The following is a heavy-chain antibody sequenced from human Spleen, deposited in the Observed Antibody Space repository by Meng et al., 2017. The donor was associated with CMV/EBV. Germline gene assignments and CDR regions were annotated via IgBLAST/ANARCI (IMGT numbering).Heavy chain of an antibody. D-gene: IGHD3-10*01. CDR3: ASTRFGEFSFDY. Sequence: LSLTCAASGFSINNYEMTWVRQAPGKGLEWVSFINSNSGTKYYGDSVRGRFTISRDNAKNSLYLQMNSLRAEDTAVYYCASTRFGEFSFDYWGQGTLVTVSS. CDR1: GFSINNYE. V-gene: IGHV3-48*03. J-gene: IGHJ4*02. CDR2: INSNSGTK.